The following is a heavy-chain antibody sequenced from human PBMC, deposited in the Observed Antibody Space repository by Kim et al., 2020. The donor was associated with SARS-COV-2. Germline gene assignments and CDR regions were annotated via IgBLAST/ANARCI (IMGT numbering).Heavy chain of an antibody. Sequence: GGSLRLSCAASGFTFSSYWMSWVRQAPGKGLEWVANIKQDGSEKYYVDSVKGRFTISRDNAKNSLYLQMNSLRAEDTAVYYCARSETTPIPNVLRFLEWLLYPFDYWGQGTLVTVSS. CDR2: IKQDGSEK. V-gene: IGHV3-7*01. CDR1: GFTFSSYW. CDR3: ARSETTPIPNVLRFLEWLLYPFDY. D-gene: IGHD3-3*01. J-gene: IGHJ4*02.